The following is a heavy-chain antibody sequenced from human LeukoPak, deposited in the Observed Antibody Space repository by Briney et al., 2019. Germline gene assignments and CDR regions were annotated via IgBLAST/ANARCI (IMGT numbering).Heavy chain of an antibody. CDR2: ISSSSDYI. CDR1: GFSFSSYS. Sequence: GGSLRLSCAASGFSFSSYSMNWVRQAPGKGLEWVSSISSSSDYIYYADSVRGRFTISRDNAKSSLYLQMNSLRVEDTAVYYCASDPFTISAYDAFNIWGQGTVVTVSS. D-gene: IGHD3-3*02. V-gene: IGHV3-21*01. J-gene: IGHJ3*02. CDR3: ASDPFTISAYDAFNI.